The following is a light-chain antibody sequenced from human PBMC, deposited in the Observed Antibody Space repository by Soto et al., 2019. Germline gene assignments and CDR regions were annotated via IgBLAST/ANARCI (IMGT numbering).Light chain of an antibody. J-gene: IGLJ1*01. CDR2: HVS. Sequence: QSAVTQPASVSGSPGQSITISCTGANGDVGNYNYVSWYQHHPGKAPKLMIYHVSYRPSGVSNRFSASKSGNTASLTISGLQAEDEADYYCCSYTTSTTYVFGTGTKVTAL. V-gene: IGLV2-14*03. CDR3: CSYTTSTTYV. CDR1: NGDVGNYNY.